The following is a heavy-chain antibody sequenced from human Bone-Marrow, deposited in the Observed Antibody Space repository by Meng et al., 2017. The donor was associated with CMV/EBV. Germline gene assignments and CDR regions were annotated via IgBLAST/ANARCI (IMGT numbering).Heavy chain of an antibody. CDR1: GGSISSSSYY. V-gene: IGHV4-39*07. J-gene: IGHJ6*02. CDR2: VYYSGST. Sequence: SETLSLTYTVSGGSISSSSYYWGWIRQPPGKGLEWIGSVYYSGSTNYNPSLKSRVTISVDTSKNQFSLKLSSVTAADTAVYYCARENVVPAARLPYYYGMDVWGQGTTVTVSS. CDR3: ARENVVPAARLPYYYGMDV. D-gene: IGHD2-2*01.